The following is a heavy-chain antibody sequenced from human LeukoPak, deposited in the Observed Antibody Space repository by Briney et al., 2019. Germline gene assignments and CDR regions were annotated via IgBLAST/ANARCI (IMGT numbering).Heavy chain of an antibody. CDR2: IYPGDSDT. CDR3: ARLSKYCSGGSCYRGDNWFDP. V-gene: IGHV5-51*01. Sequence: GESLKISCKGSGYSFTSYWIGWVRQMPGKGLEWMGIIYPGDSDTRYSPSFQGQVTISADKSISTAYLQWSSLKASDTAMYYCARLSKYCSGGSCYRGDNWFDPWGQGTLVTLSS. D-gene: IGHD2-15*01. J-gene: IGHJ5*02. CDR1: GYSFTSYW.